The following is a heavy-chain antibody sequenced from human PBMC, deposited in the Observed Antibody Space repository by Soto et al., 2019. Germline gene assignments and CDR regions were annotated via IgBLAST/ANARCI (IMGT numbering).Heavy chain of an antibody. J-gene: IGHJ3*02. Sequence: PSETLSLTCAVSGGSISSGGYSWSWIRQPPGKGLEWIGYIYHSGSTYYNPSLKSRVTISVDRSKNQFSLKLSSVTAADTAVYYCARARTPLLGYASSGYGKDAFDIWGQGTMVTVSS. CDR1: GGSISSGGYS. CDR2: IYHSGST. D-gene: IGHD3-22*01. CDR3: ARARTPLLGYASSGYGKDAFDI. V-gene: IGHV4-30-2*01.